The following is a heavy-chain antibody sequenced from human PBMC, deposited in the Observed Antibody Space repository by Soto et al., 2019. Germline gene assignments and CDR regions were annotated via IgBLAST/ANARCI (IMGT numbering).Heavy chain of an antibody. V-gene: IGHV3-23*01. CDR1: GFTFSNYG. Sequence: TGGSLRLSCAASGFTFSNYGMNWVRQAPGKGLEWVSGISTNGDTANYADSVKGRFTISRDNSKNALYMQMNGLRPEDKAVQYCATDLSRWPHYAFDSWGQGTLVTAPQ. D-gene: IGHD4-17*01. CDR3: ATDLSRWPHYAFDS. J-gene: IGHJ5*01. CDR2: ISTNGDTA.